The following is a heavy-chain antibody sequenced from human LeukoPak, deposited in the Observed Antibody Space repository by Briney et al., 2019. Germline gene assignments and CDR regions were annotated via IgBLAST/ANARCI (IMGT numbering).Heavy chain of an antibody. Sequence: PGGSLRLSCAASGFNFGNYAMSWVRQAPGKELEWVSGVSDGGGSTHYADSVKGRFTISRDTSKNTLYLQMNSLRVEDTAIYFCATGGYSGLFLFNYWGQGTLVTVSS. J-gene: IGHJ4*02. D-gene: IGHD1-26*01. V-gene: IGHV3-23*01. CDR3: ATGGYSGLFLFNY. CDR1: GFNFGNYA. CDR2: VSDGGGST.